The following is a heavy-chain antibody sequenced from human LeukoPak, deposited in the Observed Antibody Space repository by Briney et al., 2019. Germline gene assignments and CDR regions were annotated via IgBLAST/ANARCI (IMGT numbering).Heavy chain of an antibody. V-gene: IGHV4-4*07. J-gene: IGHJ4*02. Sequence: SETLSLXCTVSGGSISSYYWSWIRQPAGKGLEWIGRIYTSGSTNYNPSLKSRVTMSVDTSKNQFSLKLSSVTAADTAVYYCARGRYYDYVWGSYRFDYWGQGTLVTVSS. D-gene: IGHD3-16*02. CDR3: ARGRYYDYVWGSYRFDY. CDR2: IYTSGST. CDR1: GGSISSYY.